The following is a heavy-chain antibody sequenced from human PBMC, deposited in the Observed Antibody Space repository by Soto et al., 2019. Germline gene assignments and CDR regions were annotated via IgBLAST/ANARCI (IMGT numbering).Heavy chain of an antibody. D-gene: IGHD2-21*01. CDR3: ARGIARDGYNTVDY. J-gene: IGHJ4*02. Sequence: SVKVSCKASGGTFSSYTISWVRQAPGQGLEWMGRIIPILGIANYAQKFQGRVTITADKSTSTAYMELSSLRSEDTAAYYCARGIARDGYNTVDYWGQGTLVTVSS. CDR1: GGTFSSYT. CDR2: IIPILGIA. V-gene: IGHV1-69*02.